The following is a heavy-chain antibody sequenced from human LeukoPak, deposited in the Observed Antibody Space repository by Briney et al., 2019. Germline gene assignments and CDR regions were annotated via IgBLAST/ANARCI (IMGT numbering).Heavy chain of an antibody. V-gene: IGHV3-7*01. J-gene: IGHJ6*03. CDR2: IKQDGSEK. CDR1: GFTFRSYW. CDR3: ARVHWNYVYMDV. D-gene: IGHD1-7*01. Sequence: GGSLRLSCAASGFTFRSYWMSWVRQAPGKGLEWVANIKQDGSEKYYVDSVKGRFTISRDNAKNSLYLQMNSLRAEDTAVYYCARVHWNYVYMDVWGKGTTVTVSS.